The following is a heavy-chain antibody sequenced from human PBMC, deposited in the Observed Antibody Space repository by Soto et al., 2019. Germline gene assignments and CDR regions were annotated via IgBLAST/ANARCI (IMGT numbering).Heavy chain of an antibody. CDR2: IWYDGSNK. CDR1: EFTFSSYG. Sequence: QVQLVESGGGVVQPGRSLRLSCAASEFTFSSYGMHWVRQAPGKGLEWVAVIWYDGSNKYYADSVKGRFTISRDNSKNTLYLQMNSLRAEDTAVYYCARVASYYSSGTVGNGMDVWGQGPTVTVSS. D-gene: IGHD3-10*01. J-gene: IGHJ6*02. CDR3: ARVASYYSSGTVGNGMDV. V-gene: IGHV3-33*01.